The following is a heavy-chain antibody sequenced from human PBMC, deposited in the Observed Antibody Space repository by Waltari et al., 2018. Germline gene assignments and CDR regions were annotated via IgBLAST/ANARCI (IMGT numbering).Heavy chain of an antibody. Sequence: EVQLVESGGGLIQPGGSLRLSCAASGFTVSSNYMSWVRQAPGKGLEWVSVIYSGGSTYYADSVKGRFTISRDNSKNTLYLQMNSLRAEDTAVYYCASGEYGDYVGGEEYFQHWGQGTLVTVSS. J-gene: IGHJ1*01. CDR1: GFTVSSNY. CDR2: IYSGGST. V-gene: IGHV3-53*01. D-gene: IGHD4-17*01. CDR3: ASGEYGDYVGGEEYFQH.